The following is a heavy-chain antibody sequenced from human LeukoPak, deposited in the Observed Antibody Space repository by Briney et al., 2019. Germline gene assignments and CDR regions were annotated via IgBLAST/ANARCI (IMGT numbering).Heavy chain of an antibody. D-gene: IGHD4-23*01. CDR2: INPNSGGT. J-gene: IGHJ4*02. CDR1: GYTFTGYY. Sequence: ASVKVSCKASGYTFTGYYMHWVRQAPGQGLEWMGWINPNSGGTNYAQKFQGRVTMTRDTSISTAYMELSRLRSDDTAVYYCARTQFAYGGKGYSEYYFDYWGQGTLVTVSS. V-gene: IGHV1-2*02. CDR3: ARTQFAYGGKGYSEYYFDY.